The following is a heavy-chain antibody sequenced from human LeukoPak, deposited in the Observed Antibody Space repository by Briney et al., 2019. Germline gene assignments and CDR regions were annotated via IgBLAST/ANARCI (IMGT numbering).Heavy chain of an antibody. CDR1: GGSFSGYY. CDR3: ARQIAAAGEFDY. V-gene: IGHV4-34*01. J-gene: IGHJ4*02. D-gene: IGHD6-13*01. Sequence: SETLSLTCAVYGGSFSGYYWSWIRQPPGKGLEWIGSIYYSGSTYYNPSLKSRVTISVDTSKNQFSLKLSSVTAADTAVYYCARQIAAAGEFDYWGQGTLVTVSS. CDR2: IYYSGST.